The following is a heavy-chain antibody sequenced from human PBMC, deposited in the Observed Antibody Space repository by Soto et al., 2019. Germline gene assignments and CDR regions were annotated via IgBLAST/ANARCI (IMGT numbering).Heavy chain of an antibody. CDR3: ARRGYSNSHFDF. Sequence: PSETLSLTGTFSVGSNSRSHYYWGWVRPPPWKELERIGSLYHRGLTDYNPSLKSRVTRSVTTSKNHFSLKLRSVTAADTAVFYCARRGYSNSHFDFWGQLHMVTVSS. CDR1: VGSNSRSHYY. D-gene: IGHD6-6*01. CDR2: LYHRGLT. J-gene: IGHJ4*02. V-gene: IGHV4-39*01.